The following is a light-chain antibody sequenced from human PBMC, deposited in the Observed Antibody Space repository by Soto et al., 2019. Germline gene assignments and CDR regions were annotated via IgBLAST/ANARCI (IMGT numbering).Light chain of an antibody. CDR2: EVS. J-gene: IGLJ2*01. V-gene: IGLV2-14*01. CDR1: SRDFGSYNY. CDR3: SSYTTSSTPVL. Sequence: QSALTQPASVSGSPGQSITISCIGTSRDFGSYNYVSWYQHHPGKAPKLVISEVSNRPSGVSYRFSGSKSGNTASLTISGLQAEDEADYYCSSYTTSSTPVLFGGGTQLTVL.